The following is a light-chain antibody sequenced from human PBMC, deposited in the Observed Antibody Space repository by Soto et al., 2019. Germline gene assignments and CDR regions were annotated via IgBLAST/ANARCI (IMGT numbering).Light chain of an antibody. CDR2: AAS. Sequence: DIQMTQSPSSLSASVGGRVTITCRASQGISSYLAWYQQKPGKVPKLLIYAASTLQSGVPSRFSGGGSGTDFTLTISGLQPEDVAAYYCQHYYSAPQTFGQGTRV. V-gene: IGKV1-27*01. J-gene: IGKJ1*01. CDR3: QHYYSAPQT. CDR1: QGISSY.